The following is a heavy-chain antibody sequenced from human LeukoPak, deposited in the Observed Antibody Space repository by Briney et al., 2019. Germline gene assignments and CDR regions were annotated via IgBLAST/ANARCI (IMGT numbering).Heavy chain of an antibody. CDR3: ARQTVTTILQSYYYYYMDV. Sequence: GASVKVSCKASGGTFSSYAISWVRQAPAQGLDGMGGIIPIFGTANYAQKFQGRVTNTPDESTSTAYMEMSSLRSEDTAVYYCARQTVTTILQSYYYYYMDVWGKGTTVTVSS. CDR2: IIPIFGTA. J-gene: IGHJ6*03. CDR1: GGTFSSYA. V-gene: IGHV1-69*13. D-gene: IGHD4-17*01.